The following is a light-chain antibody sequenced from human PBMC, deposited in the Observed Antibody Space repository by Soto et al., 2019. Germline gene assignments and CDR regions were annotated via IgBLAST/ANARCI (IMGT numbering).Light chain of an antibody. Sequence: QPVLTQSPSASASLGASVKLTCTLSSGHSSYAIAWHQQQPEKGPRYLMKLNSDGSHSKGDGIPDRFPGSSSGAERYLPISSRQSEDEADHYCQIWRSGTVLFGGGT. CDR3: QIWRSGTVL. J-gene: IGLJ2*01. CDR2: LNSDGSH. CDR1: SGHSSYA. V-gene: IGLV4-69*01.